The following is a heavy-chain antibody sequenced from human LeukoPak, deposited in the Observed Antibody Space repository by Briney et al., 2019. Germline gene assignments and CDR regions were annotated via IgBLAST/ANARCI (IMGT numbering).Heavy chain of an antibody. J-gene: IGHJ6*03. CDR2: INHSGST. CDR1: GGSFSGYY. D-gene: IGHD3/OR15-3a*01. Sequence: KTSETPSLTCAVYGGSFSGYYWSWIRQPPGKGLEWIGEINHSGSTNYNPSLKSRVTISVDTSKNQFSLKLSSVTAADTAVYYCARWTTYYYYYMDVWGKGTTVTVSS. V-gene: IGHV4-34*01. CDR3: ARWTTYYYYYMDV.